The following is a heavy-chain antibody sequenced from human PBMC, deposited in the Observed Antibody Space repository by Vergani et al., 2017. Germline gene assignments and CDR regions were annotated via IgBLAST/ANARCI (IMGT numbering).Heavy chain of an antibody. J-gene: IGHJ3*02. CDR1: GGSFSGYY. CDR3: ARGPYYDFWSGYYRAFDI. Sequence: QVQLQQWGAGLLKPSETLSPTCAVHGGSFSGYYWSWIRQPPGKGLEWIGEINHSGSTNYNPSLKSRVTISVDTSKNQFPLKLSSVTAADTAVYYCARGPYYDFWSGYYRAFDIWGQGTMVTVSS. D-gene: IGHD3-3*01. CDR2: INHSGST. V-gene: IGHV4-34*01.